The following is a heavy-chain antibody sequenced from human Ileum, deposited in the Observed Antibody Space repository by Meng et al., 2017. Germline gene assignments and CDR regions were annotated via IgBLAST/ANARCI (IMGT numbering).Heavy chain of an antibody. V-gene: IGHV4-61*08. CDR1: GGSVIRAGYQ. CDR2: AST. CDR3: ARDHMGSLDY. J-gene: IGHJ4*02. Sequence: QGPLQGSGPGLVRPSATPSLICTVSGGSVIRAGYQWGWIRQPPGKGLEWIGYASTNYNPSLKSRVTISLDTSRNQFSLSLSSVTAADTAVYYCARDHMGSLDYWGQGILVTVSS. D-gene: IGHD1-26*01.